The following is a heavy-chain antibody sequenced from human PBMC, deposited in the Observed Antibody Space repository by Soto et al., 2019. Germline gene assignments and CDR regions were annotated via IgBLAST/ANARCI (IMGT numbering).Heavy chain of an antibody. CDR2: IYYSGST. D-gene: IGHD3-22*01. CDR3: ARGYYFDYFDY. V-gene: IGHV4-59*01. CDR1: GGSISSYY. J-gene: IGHJ4*02. Sequence: SETLSLTCTVSGGSISSYYWSWIRQPPGKGLEWIGYIYYSGSTNYNPSLKSRVTVSVDTSKNQFSLKLSSVTAADTAVYYCARGYYFDYFDYWGQGTLVTVSS.